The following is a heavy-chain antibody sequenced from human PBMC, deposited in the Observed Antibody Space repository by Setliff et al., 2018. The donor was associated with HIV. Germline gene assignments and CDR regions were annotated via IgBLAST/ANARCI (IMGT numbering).Heavy chain of an antibody. J-gene: IGHJ5*02. CDR2: IKKDGREK. CDR1: GFIFSDSW. V-gene: IGHV3-7*01. Sequence: GGSLRLSCGASGFIFSDSWMDWVRQAPGKGLEWVATIKKDGREKYYVDSVKGRFTISRDNARTSVYLEMRSLRVEDTAVYLCANLWEMGAWGQGTLVTVSS. D-gene: IGHD1-26*01. CDR3: ANLWEMGA.